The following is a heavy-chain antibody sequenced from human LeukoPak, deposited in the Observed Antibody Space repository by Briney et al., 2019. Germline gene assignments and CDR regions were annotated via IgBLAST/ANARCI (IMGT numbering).Heavy chain of an antibody. CDR1: GFTFSDYY. D-gene: IGHD2-21*01. J-gene: IGHJ5*02. CDR2: IRSKPYGGTA. Sequence: GGSLRLSCAASGFTFSDYYMNWIRQAPGKGLEWVGFIRSKPYGGTAEYAESVKGRFTISRDDSRTIAYLDMNGLKTEDSAVYHCTVQVIPSDKWFDPWGQGTPVTVSS. V-gene: IGHV3-49*03. CDR3: TVQVIPSDKWFDP.